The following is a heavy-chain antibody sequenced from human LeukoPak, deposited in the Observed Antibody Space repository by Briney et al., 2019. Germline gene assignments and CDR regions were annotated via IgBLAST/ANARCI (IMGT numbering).Heavy chain of an antibody. CDR3: AKDVGKWESLHFFDY. D-gene: IGHD1-26*01. Sequence: PGGSLRLSCVGSGFTFSRYWLNWVRQAPGKGLEWISGISGSGASTYYADSVKGRFTISRDDSRNTLYLQMNSLRGDDTAVYYCAKDVGKWESLHFFDYWGQGTLVTVSS. V-gene: IGHV3-23*01. J-gene: IGHJ4*02. CDR2: ISGSGAST. CDR1: GFTFSRYW.